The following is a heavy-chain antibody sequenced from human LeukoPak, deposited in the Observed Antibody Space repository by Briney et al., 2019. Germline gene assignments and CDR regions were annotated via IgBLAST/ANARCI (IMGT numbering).Heavy chain of an antibody. CDR1: GDSVSSNSAA. CDR3: ARVSKWELPDPDAFDI. J-gene: IGHJ3*02. V-gene: IGHV6-1*01. Sequence: SPTLSLTFAISGDSVSSNSAAWNWIRQSPSRGLEWLGRTYYRSKWYNDYAVSVKSRITINPDTSKNQFSLQLNSVTPEDTAVYYCARVSKWELPDPDAFDIWGQGTMVTVSS. D-gene: IGHD1-26*01. CDR2: TYYRSKWYN.